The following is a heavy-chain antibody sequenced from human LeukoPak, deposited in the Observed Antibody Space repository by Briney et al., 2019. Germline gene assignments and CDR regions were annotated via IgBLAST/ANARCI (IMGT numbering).Heavy chain of an antibody. D-gene: IGHD1-26*01. J-gene: IGHJ5*02. V-gene: IGHV4-39*07. CDR1: GGSISSSSYY. Sequence: SETLSLTCTVSGGSISSSSYYWGWIRQPPGKGLEWIGSIYYSGSTNYNPSLKSRVTISVDTSKNQFSLKLSSVTAADTAVYYCAREWGSGSYLRGHNWFDPWGQGTLVTVSS. CDR3: AREWGSGSYLRGHNWFDP. CDR2: IYYSGST.